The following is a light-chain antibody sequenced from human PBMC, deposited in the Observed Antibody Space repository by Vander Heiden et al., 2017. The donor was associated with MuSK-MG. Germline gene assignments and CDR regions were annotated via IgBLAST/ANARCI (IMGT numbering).Light chain of an antibody. V-gene: IGLV3-1*01. CDR1: KLGDKY. J-gene: IGLJ2*01. CDR2: QDS. Sequence: SYELTQPPSASVSPGQTASITRSGDKLGDKYACWYQQKPGQSPVLVIYQDSKRPSGIPERFSGSNSGNTATLTIGGTQAMDEADYYCQAWDSSTVVFGGGTKLTVL. CDR3: QAWDSSTVV.